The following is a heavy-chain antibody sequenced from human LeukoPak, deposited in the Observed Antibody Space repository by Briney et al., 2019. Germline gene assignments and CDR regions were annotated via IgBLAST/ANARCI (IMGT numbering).Heavy chain of an antibody. J-gene: IGHJ3*02. D-gene: IGHD1-7*01. V-gene: IGHV1-8*01. CDR1: GYTFTSYD. CDR2: MNPNSGNT. Sequence: ASVKVSCKASGYTFTSYDINWVRQATGQGLEWMGWMNPNSGNTGYAQKFQGRVTMTRNTSISTAYMELSSLRSEDTAVYYCARGTGETGTTSHDAFDIWGQGTMVTVSS. CDR3: ARGTGETGTTSHDAFDI.